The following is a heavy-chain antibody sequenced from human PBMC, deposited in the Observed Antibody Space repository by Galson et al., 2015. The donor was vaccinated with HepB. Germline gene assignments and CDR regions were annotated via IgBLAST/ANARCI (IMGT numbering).Heavy chain of an antibody. D-gene: IGHD5-24*01. Sequence: SVKASCKASGYTFTTYYMHWVRQAPGQGLEWMGIINPSGGTTTYAQKFQGRVTMTRDTSTSTVYMELSSLRSEDTAVYYCARPRVEMATSYYGIDVWGQGTTVTVSS. CDR3: ARPRVEMATSYYGIDV. V-gene: IGHV1-46*03. CDR1: GYTFTTYY. CDR2: INPSGGTT. J-gene: IGHJ6*02.